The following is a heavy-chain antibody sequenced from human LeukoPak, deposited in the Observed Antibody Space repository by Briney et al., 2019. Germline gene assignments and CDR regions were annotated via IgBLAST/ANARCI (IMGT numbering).Heavy chain of an antibody. CDR3: ARLTGAQCGDDCFAYYFDN. CDR1: GYNFSTYW. V-gene: IGHV5-51*01. D-gene: IGHD2-21*02. CDR2: TYPGDSDT. J-gene: IGHJ4*02. Sequence: GESLKISCTGAGYNFSTYWIAWVRQMPGKGLEWMGITYPGDSDTRYSPSFQGQVTISADKSVSSAYPQWSSLKASDTAMYFCARLTGAQCGDDCFAYYFDNWGQGTLVTVSS.